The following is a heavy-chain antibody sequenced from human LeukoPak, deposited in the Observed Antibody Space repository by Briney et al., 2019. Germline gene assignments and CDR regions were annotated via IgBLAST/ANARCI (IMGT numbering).Heavy chain of an antibody. V-gene: IGHV4-30-2*01. J-gene: IGHJ6*02. CDR2: LYHSGST. Sequence: PSQTLSLTCAVSGGSFSSGGYSWSWIRQPPGKGLEWIGYLYHSGSTYYNPSLKSRVTISVDRSKNQFSLKLSSVTAADTAVYYCARGYYYYGMDVWGQGTRVTVSS. CDR3: ARGYYYYGMDV. CDR1: GGSFSSGGYS.